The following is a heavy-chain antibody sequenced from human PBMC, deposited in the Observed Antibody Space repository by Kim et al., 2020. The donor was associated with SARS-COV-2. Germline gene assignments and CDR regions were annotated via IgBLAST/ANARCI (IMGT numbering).Heavy chain of an antibody. Sequence: GGSLRLSCAASGFTFDDYAMHWVRQAPGKGLEWVSGICWNSGSIGYADSVKGRFTISRDNAKNSLYLQMNSLRAEDTALYYCAKDFRATTLYYYYYYMDVWGKGTTVTVSS. CDR1: GFTFDDYA. CDR3: AKDFRATTLYYYYYYMDV. D-gene: IGHD5-12*01. J-gene: IGHJ6*03. V-gene: IGHV3-9*01. CDR2: ICWNSGSI.